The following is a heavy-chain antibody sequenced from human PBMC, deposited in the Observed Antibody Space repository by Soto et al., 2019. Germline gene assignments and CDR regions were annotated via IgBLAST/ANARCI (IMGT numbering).Heavy chain of an antibody. J-gene: IGHJ4*02. CDR1: GFTFSSYG. V-gene: IGHV3-30*18. CDR2: ISYDGSNK. D-gene: IGHD3-9*01. CDR3: AKDRSERYFDWLLSRDYFDY. Sequence: QVQLVESGGGVVQPGRSLRLSCAASGFTFSSYGMHWVRQAPGKGLEWVAVISYDGSNKYYADSVKGRFTISRDNSKNKLYLQMNSLRAEDTAVYYCAKDRSERYFDWLLSRDYFDYWGQGTLVTVSS.